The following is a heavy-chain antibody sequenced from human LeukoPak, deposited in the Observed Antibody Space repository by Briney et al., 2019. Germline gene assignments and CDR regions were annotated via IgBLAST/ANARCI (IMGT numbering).Heavy chain of an antibody. CDR2: IWYDGSNK. J-gene: IGHJ6*03. V-gene: IGHV3-33*06. CDR1: GFTFSSYG. CDR3: AKDYGGYMDV. Sequence: GGSLRLSCAASGFTFSSYGMHWVRQAPAKGLEWVAVIWYDGSNKYYADSVKGRFTISRDNSKNTLYLQMNSLRAEDTAVYYCAKDYGGYMDVWGKGTTVTVSS. D-gene: IGHD4-23*01.